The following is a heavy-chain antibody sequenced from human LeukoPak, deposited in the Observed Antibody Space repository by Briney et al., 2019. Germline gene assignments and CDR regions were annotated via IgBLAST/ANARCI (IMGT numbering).Heavy chain of an antibody. CDR2: INPNTGGT. Sequence: ASVKVSCKASGYTFTAYYVHWVRQAPGQGLEWMAWINPNTGGTEYAQKFHGRVTVTRATSISTAYMELSGLTSDDTAVYFCARDLKLIPFGADAFHIWGQGTWVTVSS. CDR3: ARDLKLIPFGADAFHI. V-gene: IGHV1-2*02. J-gene: IGHJ3*02. D-gene: IGHD2-8*01. CDR1: GYTFTAYY.